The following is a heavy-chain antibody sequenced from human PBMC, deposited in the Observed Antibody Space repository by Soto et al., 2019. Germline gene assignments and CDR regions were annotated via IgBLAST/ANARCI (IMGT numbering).Heavy chain of an antibody. Sequence: ASVKVSCKASGYTFTGYYMRWVRQAPGQGPEWMGWINPNSGGTNYTQKFQGWVTMTRDTSISTAYMELSRLRSDDTAGYYCARGQLSYYDFWGQRTLVTGSS. V-gene: IGHV1-2*04. CDR1: GYTFTGYY. D-gene: IGHD5-18*01. CDR2: INPNSGGT. CDR3: ARGQLSYYDF. J-gene: IGHJ4*02.